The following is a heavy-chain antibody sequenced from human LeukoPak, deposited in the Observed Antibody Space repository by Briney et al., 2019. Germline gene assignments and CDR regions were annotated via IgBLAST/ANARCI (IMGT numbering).Heavy chain of an antibody. CDR1: GGSFSGYY. CDR3: ARMPGYYDFWSGYYSNWFDP. V-gene: IGHV4-34*01. CDR2: INHSGST. J-gene: IGHJ5*02. D-gene: IGHD3-3*01. Sequence: PSDTLSLTCAVYGGSFSGYYWRWIRQPPGKGLEWIGEINHSGSTNYNPSLKSRVTISVDTSKNQFSLKLSSVTAADTAVYYCARMPGYYDFWSGYYSNWFDPWGQGTLVTVSS.